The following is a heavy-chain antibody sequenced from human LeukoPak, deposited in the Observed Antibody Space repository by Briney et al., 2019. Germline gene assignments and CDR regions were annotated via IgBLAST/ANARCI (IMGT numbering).Heavy chain of an antibody. Sequence: ASVKVSCKASRCSFNGYYLXWLRXAPGQXLEWMGXVNPNSGGTNYAQKSQGRVTMTRSASMSTAYMELSRLTSDDTAAYDCEIPGIGGPLAAYQHWGQGTLVTVSS. CDR3: EIPGIGGPLAAYQH. V-gene: IGHV1-2*02. J-gene: IGHJ1*01. CDR1: RCSFNGYY. CDR2: VNPNSGGT. D-gene: IGHD3-3*01.